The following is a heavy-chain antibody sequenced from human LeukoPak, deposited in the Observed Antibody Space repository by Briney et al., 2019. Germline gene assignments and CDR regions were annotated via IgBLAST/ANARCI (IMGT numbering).Heavy chain of an antibody. J-gene: IGHJ6*02. V-gene: IGHV1-8*01. CDR2: MNPNSGNT. Sequence: ASVKVSCKASGYTFTSYDINWVRQATGQGLEWMGWMNPNSGNTGYAQKFQGRVTMTRNTSISTAYMELSSLRSEDTAVYYCARSGLPMVRGVIIKSYYYYGMDVWGQETTVTVSS. CDR1: GYTFTSYD. D-gene: IGHD3-10*01. CDR3: ARSGLPMVRGVIIKSYYYYGMDV.